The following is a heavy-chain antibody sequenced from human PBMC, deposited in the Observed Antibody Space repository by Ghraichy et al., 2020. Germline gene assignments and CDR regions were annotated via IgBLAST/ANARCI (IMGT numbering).Heavy chain of an antibody. Sequence: SETLSLTCTVSGDSITSHHWSWIRQPPGKGLEWIGHVHYSENSNYSPSLRSRVTMSVDTSKNEFSLNLRSVTAADTAVYYCARDILRVGATLYFDFWGRGPLVSVSS. V-gene: IGHV4-59*11. CDR3: ARDILRVGATLYFDF. D-gene: IGHD1-26*01. CDR1: GDSITSHH. J-gene: IGHJ2*01. CDR2: VHYSENS.